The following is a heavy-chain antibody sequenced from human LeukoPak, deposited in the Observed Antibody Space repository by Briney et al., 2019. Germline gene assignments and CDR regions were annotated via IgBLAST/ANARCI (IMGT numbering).Heavy chain of an antibody. D-gene: IGHD1-26*01. CDR2: INPNSGGT. CDR3: ASYSGSYSSDFDY. CDR1: GYTFTGYY. V-gene: IGHV1-2*02. Sequence: ASVKVSCKASGYTFTGYYIHWVRQAPGQGLEWMGWINPNSGGTNYAQKFQGRVTMTRDTSISTAYMELSRLRSDDTAAYYCASYSGSYSSDFDYWGQGTLVTVSS. J-gene: IGHJ4*02.